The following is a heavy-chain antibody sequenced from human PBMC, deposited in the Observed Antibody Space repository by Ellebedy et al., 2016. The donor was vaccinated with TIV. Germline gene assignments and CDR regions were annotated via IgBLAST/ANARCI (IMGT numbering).Heavy chain of an antibody. Sequence: GESLKISXAASGFTFSTYGMHWVRQAPGKGLEWVAVIWYDGIDKYYADPVRGRFTISRDNSKNTLYLQMDSLRAEDTAVYYCARGSDDYGEHGCGYWGQGTLVTVSS. V-gene: IGHV3-33*08. CDR3: ARGSDDYGEHGCGY. J-gene: IGHJ4*02. CDR1: GFTFSTYG. D-gene: IGHD4-17*01. CDR2: IWYDGIDK.